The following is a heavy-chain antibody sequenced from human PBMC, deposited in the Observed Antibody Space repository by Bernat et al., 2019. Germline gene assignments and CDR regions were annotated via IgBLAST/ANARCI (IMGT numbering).Heavy chain of an antibody. Sequence: EVQLVESGGGLVQPGGSLRLSCAASGFTFSSYWMHWVRQAPGKGLVWVSRINSDGSSTSYADSVKGRFTISRDNAKNTLYLRMNSLRAEDTAVYYWERAALGDTAMAHYYYYMDVWGKGTTVTVSS. V-gene: IGHV3-74*01. CDR3: ERAALGDTAMAHYYYYMDV. D-gene: IGHD5-18*01. CDR2: INSDGSST. J-gene: IGHJ6*03. CDR1: GFTFSSYW.